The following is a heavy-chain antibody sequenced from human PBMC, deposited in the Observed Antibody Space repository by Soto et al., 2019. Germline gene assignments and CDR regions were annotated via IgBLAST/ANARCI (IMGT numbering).Heavy chain of an antibody. V-gene: IGHV3-23*01. CDR3: TNASSDRHHMDV. CDR2: ITSTGGDT. Sequence: RRLSCATSGFTFRNFVMRWVRQTPGKGMEWVSTITSTGGDTYYTDSVKGRFTISRDNSKNTLYLQMSRLRAEDTTLYQCTNASSDRHHMDVGRQGTMDKVSS. D-gene: IGHD6-6*01. J-gene: IGHJ6*02. CDR1: GFTFRNFV.